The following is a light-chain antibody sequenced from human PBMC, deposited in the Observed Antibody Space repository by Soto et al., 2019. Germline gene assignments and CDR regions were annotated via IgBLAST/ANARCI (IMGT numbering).Light chain of an antibody. V-gene: IGKV3-11*01. CDR1: QSVSSY. J-gene: IGKJ5*01. CDR2: DAS. Sequence: EIVLTQSQATLSLSPGERATLSCRASQSVSSYLAWYQQKPGQAPRLLIYDASNRATGIPARFSGSGSGTDFTLTISSLEPEDFAIYYCQQRTNLPPITSCQ. CDR3: QQRTNLPPIT.